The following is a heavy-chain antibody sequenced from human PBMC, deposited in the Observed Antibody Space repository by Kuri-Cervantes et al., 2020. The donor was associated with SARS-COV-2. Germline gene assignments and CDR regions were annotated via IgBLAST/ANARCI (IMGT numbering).Heavy chain of an antibody. J-gene: IGHJ4*02. D-gene: IGHD5-18*01. CDR1: GFTFSSYA. V-gene: IGHV3-23*01. Sequence: GESLKISCAASGFTFSSYAMSWVRQAPGKGLEWVSAISGSGGSTYYADPVKGRFTISRDNSKHTLYLQMNSLRAEDTAVYYCAKERRYSYGYLDYWGQGTLVTVSS. CDR2: ISGSGGST. CDR3: AKERRYSYGYLDY.